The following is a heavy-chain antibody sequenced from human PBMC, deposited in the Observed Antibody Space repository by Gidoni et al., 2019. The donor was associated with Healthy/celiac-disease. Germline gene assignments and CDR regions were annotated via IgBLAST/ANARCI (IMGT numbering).Heavy chain of an antibody. CDR1: VYTFTSYG. CDR3: ARQHYDYGSWFDP. Sequence: QVQLVQPGAEVKKPGASVTVSCKAVVYTFTSYGISWVRQAPGQGLEWMGWISAFNGNTTYAQKLQGRVTMTTDTSTSTAYMELRSLRSDDTAVYYCARQHYDYGSWFDPWGQGTLVTVSS. D-gene: IGHD3-16*01. V-gene: IGHV1-18*01. CDR2: ISAFNGNT. J-gene: IGHJ5*02.